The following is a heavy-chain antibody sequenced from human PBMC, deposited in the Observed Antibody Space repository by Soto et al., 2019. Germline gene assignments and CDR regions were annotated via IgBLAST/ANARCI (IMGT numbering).Heavy chain of an antibody. Sequence: ASVKVSCKASGYTFTSYGISWVRQAPGQGLEWMGWISAYNGKANYAQKFQGRVTMTTDTSTSTAYMELSSLRSEVTAVYYCARSPYYYDSSGYSNYWGQGTLVTSPQ. V-gene: IGHV1-18*01. CDR3: ARSPYYYDSSGYSNY. CDR2: ISAYNGKA. J-gene: IGHJ4*02. D-gene: IGHD3-22*01. CDR1: GYTFTSYG.